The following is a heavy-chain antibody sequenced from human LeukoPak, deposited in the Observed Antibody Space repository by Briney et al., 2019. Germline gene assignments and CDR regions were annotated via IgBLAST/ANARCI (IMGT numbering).Heavy chain of an antibody. Sequence: GGSQRLSCAASGFTFCRYSMNWPRHAPGRGLGCVSCISSTSTYIYCADSVKGRFTNSRENAKNSLYLQVNSLGAEDTAVYICAGGGCGELYWGQGTLVTVSS. V-gene: IGHV3-21*01. J-gene: IGHJ4*02. CDR2: ISSTSTYI. D-gene: IGHD3-10*01. CDR3: AGGGCGELY. CDR1: GFTFCRYS.